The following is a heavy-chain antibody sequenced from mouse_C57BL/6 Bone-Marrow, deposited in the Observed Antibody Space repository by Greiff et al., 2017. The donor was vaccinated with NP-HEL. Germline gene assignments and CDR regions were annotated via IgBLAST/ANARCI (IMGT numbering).Heavy chain of an antibody. J-gene: IGHJ3*01. V-gene: IGHV5-9-1*02. CDR2: ISSGGDYI. CDR1: GFTFSSYA. D-gene: IGHD2-3*01. CDR3: TRDRRLLQFAY. Sequence: DVQLVESGEGLVKPGGSLKLSCAASGFTFSSYAMSWVRQTPEKRLEWVAYISSGGDYIYYADTVKGRFTISRDNARNTLYLQMSSLKSEDTAMYYCTRDRRLLQFAYWGQGTLDTVSA.